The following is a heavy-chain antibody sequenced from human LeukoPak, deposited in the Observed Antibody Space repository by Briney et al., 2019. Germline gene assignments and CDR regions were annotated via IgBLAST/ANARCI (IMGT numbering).Heavy chain of an antibody. V-gene: IGHV4-59*12. Sequence: PSETLSLTCTVSGGSISSYYWSWIRQPPGKGLEWIGYIYYSGSTNYNPSLKSRVTISVDTSKNQFSLKLSSVTAADTAVYYCARDYGGNPQGDAFDIWGQGTMVTVSS. CDR2: IYYSGST. D-gene: IGHD4-23*01. CDR1: GGSISSYY. J-gene: IGHJ3*02. CDR3: ARDYGGNPQGDAFDI.